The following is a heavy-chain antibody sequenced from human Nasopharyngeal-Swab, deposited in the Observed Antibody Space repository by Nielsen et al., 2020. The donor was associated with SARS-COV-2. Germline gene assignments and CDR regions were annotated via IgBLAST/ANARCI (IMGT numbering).Heavy chain of an antibody. D-gene: IGHD6-6*01. V-gene: IGHV3-23*03. J-gene: IGHJ6*02. Sequence: GESLKISCAASGFTFSSYAMSWVRQAPGKGLEWVSVIYSGGSSTYYADSVKGRFTISRDNSKNTLCLQMNSLRAEDTAVYYCAKGAARLHYYYGMDVWGQGTTVTVSS. CDR1: GFTFSSYA. CDR3: AKGAARLHYYYGMDV. CDR2: IYSGGSST.